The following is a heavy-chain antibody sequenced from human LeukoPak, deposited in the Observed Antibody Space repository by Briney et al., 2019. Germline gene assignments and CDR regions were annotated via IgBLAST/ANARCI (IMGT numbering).Heavy chain of an antibody. J-gene: IGHJ4*02. CDR1: GYTFTGYY. Sequence: ASVKVSCKASGYTFTGYYMHWVRQAPGQGLEWMGRINPNSGDTNYAQKFQGRVTMTRDTSISTAYMELSRLRSDDTAVYYCANQYSSSWHYKYWGQGTLVTVSS. V-gene: IGHV1-2*06. CDR3: ANQYSSSWHYKY. D-gene: IGHD6-13*01. CDR2: INPNSGDT.